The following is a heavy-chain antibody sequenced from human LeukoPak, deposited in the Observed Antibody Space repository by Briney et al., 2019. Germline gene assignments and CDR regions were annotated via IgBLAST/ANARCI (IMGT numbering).Heavy chain of an antibody. CDR2: INHSGST. CDR1: GGSFSGYY. CDR3: AEGGLEPAEYYFDY. D-gene: IGHD1-14*01. J-gene: IGHJ4*02. Sequence: SETLSLTCAVYGGSFSGYYWSWIRQPPGKGLEWIGEINHSGSTNYNPSLKSRVTISVDTSKNQFSLKLSSVTAADTAVYYCAEGGLEPAEYYFDYWGQGTLVTVSS. V-gene: IGHV4-34*01.